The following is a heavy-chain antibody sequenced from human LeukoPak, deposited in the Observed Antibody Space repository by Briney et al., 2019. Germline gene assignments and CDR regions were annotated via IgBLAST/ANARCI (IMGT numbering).Heavy chain of an antibody. Sequence: EASVKVSCKASGYTFTDYYMHGVRQAPGQGLEWVGWINPTSGGTNYAQKFQDRVTMTRDTSNNTSHMELSSLRSDDTAVYYCAKEFRTTTWSYDAFDLWGQGTMVTVSS. D-gene: IGHD1/OR15-1a*01. CDR3: AKEFRTTTWSYDAFDL. CDR1: GYTFTDYY. J-gene: IGHJ3*01. CDR2: INPTSGGT. V-gene: IGHV1-2*02.